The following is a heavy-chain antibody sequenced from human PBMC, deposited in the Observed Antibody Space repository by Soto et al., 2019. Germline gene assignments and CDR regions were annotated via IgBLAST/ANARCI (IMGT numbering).Heavy chain of an antibody. D-gene: IGHD6-19*01. CDR1: GDSLRFQS. Sequence: PSATQSHTCAVFGDSLRFQSVGLLRPSPGKGLEWIGEIDQSGGTNYNPSLKSRAIISDDTSKNQFSLTLTSVTAADTAVYYCAREDSYGWSGESLDVWGQGKTVNVS. V-gene: IGHV4-34*01. J-gene: IGHJ6*02. CDR3: AREDSYGWSGESLDV. CDR2: IDQSGGT.